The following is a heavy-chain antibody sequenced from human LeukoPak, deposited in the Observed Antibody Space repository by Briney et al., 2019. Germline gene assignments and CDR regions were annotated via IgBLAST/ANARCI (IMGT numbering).Heavy chain of an antibody. CDR1: GGIFSTYA. CDR3: ARSFTARYDIMTGYPF. Sequence: GASVKVSCKASGGIFSTYAISWVRQAPGQGLEWMGEINTNTGNPTYAQGFTGRFVFSLDTSVSTAYLQISSLKAEDTAVYYCARSFTARYDIMTGYPFWGQGTLVTVSS. D-gene: IGHD3-9*01. V-gene: IGHV7-4-1*02. J-gene: IGHJ4*02. CDR2: INTNTGNP.